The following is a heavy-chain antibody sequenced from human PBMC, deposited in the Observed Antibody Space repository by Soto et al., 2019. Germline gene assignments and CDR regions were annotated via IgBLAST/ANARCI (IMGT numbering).Heavy chain of an antibody. CDR3: ARWSYLDY. J-gene: IGHJ4*02. D-gene: IGHD3-3*01. Sequence: VSLRHSCVASEVSFGSYALSWVRQAPGKGLEWVSTISGSDGKTFYADAVRGRFSISRDTSQNTLYLQMNSLRADDTAIYYCARWSYLDYWGQGTRVTVSS. CDR2: ISGSDGKT. V-gene: IGHV3-23*01. CDR1: EVSFGSYA.